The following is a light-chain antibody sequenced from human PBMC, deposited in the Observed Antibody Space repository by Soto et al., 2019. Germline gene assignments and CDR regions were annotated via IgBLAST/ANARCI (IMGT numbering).Light chain of an antibody. Sequence: DTQMTQSPSSLSASVGDRVTITCRASQSISRYLNWYQQKPGKAPKLLIYAASSLQSGVPSRFSGSGSGTEFTLSISSLQPEDFAPYYCQQSRTTPLTFGGGTQVEMK. CDR3: QQSRTTPLT. CDR1: QSISRY. V-gene: IGKV1-39*01. J-gene: IGKJ4*01. CDR2: AAS.